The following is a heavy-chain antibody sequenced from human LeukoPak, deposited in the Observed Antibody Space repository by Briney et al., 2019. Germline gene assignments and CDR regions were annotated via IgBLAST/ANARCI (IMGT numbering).Heavy chain of an antibody. Sequence: SETLSLTCTVSGGSISSPGYYWTWIRQHPGKGLEWIGYIYYSGSTYYNPSLKSRVTISLDTSKNQFSLKLNSVTAADTAVYYCARDLGSAYGIDVWGQGTRVTVSS. D-gene: IGHD3-10*01. J-gene: IGHJ6*02. CDR3: ARDLGSAYGIDV. CDR2: IYYSGST. V-gene: IGHV4-31*03. CDR1: GGSISSPGYY.